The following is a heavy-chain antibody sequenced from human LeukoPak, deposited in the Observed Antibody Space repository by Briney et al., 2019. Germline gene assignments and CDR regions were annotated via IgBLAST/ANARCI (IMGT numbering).Heavy chain of an antibody. D-gene: IGHD6-13*01. CDR1: GGTFSSYA. J-gene: IGHJ4*02. CDR2: IIPIFGTA. CDR3: ARGGLGYSSSWSFDY. Sequence: SVKVSCKASGGTFSSYAISWVRQAPGQGLEWMGGIIPIFGTANYAQKFQGRVTITTDESTSTAYMELSSLRSEDTAVYYCARGGLGYSSSWSFDYWGQGTLVTVSS. V-gene: IGHV1-69*05.